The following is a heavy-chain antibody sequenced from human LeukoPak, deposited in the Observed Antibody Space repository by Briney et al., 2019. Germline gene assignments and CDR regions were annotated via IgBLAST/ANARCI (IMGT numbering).Heavy chain of an antibody. CDR2: INWNSDSI. J-gene: IGHJ6*03. CDR1: GFTFSSYS. Sequence: GGSLRLSCAASGFTFSSYSMNWVRQAPGKGLEWVSGINWNSDSIGYADSVKGRFTTSRDNAKNSLYLQMNSLRAEDTAVYYCARAQYSSSWLYYYYMDVWGKGTTVTVSS. D-gene: IGHD6-13*01. CDR3: ARAQYSSSWLYYYYMDV. V-gene: IGHV3-20*04.